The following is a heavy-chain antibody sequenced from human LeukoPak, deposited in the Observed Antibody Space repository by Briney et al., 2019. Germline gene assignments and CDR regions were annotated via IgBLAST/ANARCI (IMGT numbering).Heavy chain of an antibody. CDR2: VSYDGSYK. Sequence: GGSLRLSCAASGFVFNDYAMHWSRQAPAKGLEWVEVVSYDGSYKYYADSVKGRFTISRDNSKNTLSLQMNSLRTEDTAVFYCAKGSGSYLESYFDYWGQGTLVTVSS. CDR1: GFVFNDYA. J-gene: IGHJ4*02. D-gene: IGHD1-26*01. V-gene: IGHV3-30*18. CDR3: AKGSGSYLESYFDY.